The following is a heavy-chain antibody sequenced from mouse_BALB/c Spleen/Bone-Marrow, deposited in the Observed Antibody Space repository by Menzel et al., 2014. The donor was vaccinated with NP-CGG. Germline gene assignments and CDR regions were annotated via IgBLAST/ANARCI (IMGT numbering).Heavy chain of an antibody. CDR3: ATGET. CDR1: GYTFTSYW. J-gene: IGHJ2*01. CDR2: IYPGSDSI. V-gene: IGHV1-55*01. Sequence: VQRVESGAELVKPGTSVKMSCKASGYTFTSYWMHWVKQRPGQGLEWIGDIYPGSDSINYNEKFKRKATLAVDTSSSTAYMQLSSLTSEDSAVYYYATGETWGQGTTLTVSS.